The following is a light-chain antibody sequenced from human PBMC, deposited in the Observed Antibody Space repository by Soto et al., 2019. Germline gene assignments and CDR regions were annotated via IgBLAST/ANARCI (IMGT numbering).Light chain of an antibody. CDR2: DVT. CDR1: YSDIGGYNY. V-gene: IGLV2-14*03. CDR3: SSSTSRSTLGV. J-gene: IGLJ2*01. Sequence: QSALTQPASVSGSPGQSITISCTGAYSDIGGYNYVSWYQQHPGKAPKLMIYDVTNRPSGVSYRFSGSKSGNTASLTISGLQAEDEADYYCSSSTSRSTLGVFGGGTKLTVL.